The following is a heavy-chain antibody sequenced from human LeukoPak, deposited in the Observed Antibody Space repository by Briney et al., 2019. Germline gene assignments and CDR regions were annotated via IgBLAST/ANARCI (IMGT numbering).Heavy chain of an antibody. J-gene: IGHJ4*02. V-gene: IGHV3-23*01. CDR2: ISGSGSST. CDR3: AKQGGSGWYHWSRGFDY. D-gene: IGHD6-19*01. Sequence: GGSLRLSCAASGFTFSSYAMSWVRQAPGKGLEWVSAISGSGSSTYYADSVKGRFTISRDNSKNTLYLQMNSLRAEDTAVYYCAKQGGSGWYHWSRGFDYWGQGTLVTVSS. CDR1: GFTFSSYA.